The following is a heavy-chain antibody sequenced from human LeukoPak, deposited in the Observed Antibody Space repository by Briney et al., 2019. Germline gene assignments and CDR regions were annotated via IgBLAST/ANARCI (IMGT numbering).Heavy chain of an antibody. J-gene: IGHJ4*02. CDR2: ISYDGSNK. V-gene: IGHV3-30*18. Sequence: GGSLRLSCAASGFTFSSDVMHWVREAPGKGLEWVAVISYDGSNKYYAESVRGRFTISRDNSKNTRYLQMNSLRAEDTAVYYCAKGTPMGYWGQGTLVTVSS. CDR3: AKGTPMGY. D-gene: IGHD5-18*01. CDR1: GFTFSSDV.